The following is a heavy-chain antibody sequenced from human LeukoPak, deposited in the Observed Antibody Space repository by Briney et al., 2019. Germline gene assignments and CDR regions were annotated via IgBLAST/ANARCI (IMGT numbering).Heavy chain of an antibody. CDR1: GGSISSSSYY. V-gene: IGHV4-39*07. Sequence: PSETLSLTCTVSGGSISSSSYYWGWIRQPPGKGLEWIGSIYYSGSTYYNPSLKSRVTISVDTSKNQFSLKLSSVTAADTAVYYCARGDPSGHALDYWGQGTLVTVSS. J-gene: IGHJ4*02. CDR3: ARGDPSGHALDY. D-gene: IGHD5-12*01. CDR2: IYYSGST.